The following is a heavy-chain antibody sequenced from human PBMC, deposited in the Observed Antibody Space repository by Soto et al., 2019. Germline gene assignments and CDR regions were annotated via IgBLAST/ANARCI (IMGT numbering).Heavy chain of an antibody. CDR1: GYTFTSYA. CDR3: ATVLLWFGVLSPENDNWFDP. V-gene: IGHV1-3*01. D-gene: IGHD3-10*01. J-gene: IGHJ5*02. Sequence: GASVKVSCKASGYTFTSYAMHWVRQAPGQRLEWMGWINAGNGNTKYSQKFQGRVTITRDTSASTAYMELSSLRSEDTAVYYCATVLLWFGVLSPENDNWFDPWGQGTLVTVSS. CDR2: INAGNGNT.